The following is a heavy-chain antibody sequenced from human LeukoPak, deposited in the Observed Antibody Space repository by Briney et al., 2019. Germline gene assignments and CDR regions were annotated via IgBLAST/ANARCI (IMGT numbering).Heavy chain of an antibody. CDR3: AREATDYYDSRRKFDY. V-gene: IGHV4-34*11. J-gene: IGHJ4*02. Sequence: TSETLSLTCAVYGGSFSGYYWSWIRQPPGKGLEWIGSIYYSGRTYYNPSLKRRVTISVDTSKNQFSLNLYSVTAADTAVYYCAREATDYYDSRRKFDYWGQGTLVTVSS. D-gene: IGHD3-22*01. CDR1: GGSFSGYY. CDR2: IYYSGRT.